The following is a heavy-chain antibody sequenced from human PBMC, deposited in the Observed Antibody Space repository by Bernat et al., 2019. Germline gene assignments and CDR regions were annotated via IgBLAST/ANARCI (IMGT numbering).Heavy chain of an antibody. CDR2: IKTTTDGGTS. J-gene: IGHJ4*02. Sequence: EVQLVESGGGLVKPGGSLRLSCAASGFTFNQAWMSWVRQAPGKGLEWVGRIKTTTDGGTSDYAARVNGRFTISRDDSKNTLYLQMNSLKIEDTAVYYCTTPLFKTTNYWGQGTLVTVSS. CDR3: TTPLFKTTNY. CDR1: GFTFNQAW. D-gene: IGHD1-1*01. V-gene: IGHV3-15*01.